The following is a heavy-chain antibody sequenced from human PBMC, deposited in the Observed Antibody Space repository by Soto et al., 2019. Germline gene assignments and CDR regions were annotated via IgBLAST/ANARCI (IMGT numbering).Heavy chain of an antibody. CDR3: ARHRAVAGMPDYYYDMDV. D-gene: IGHD6-19*01. J-gene: IGHJ6*02. V-gene: IGHV5-51*01. CDR1: VYSFTSYW. CDR2: IYPTNSDS. Sequence: GESLKISCKGSVYSFTSYWIAWVRQMPGKGLEWMGIIYPTNSDSKYSPSFQGQVTISADKSISTAYLQWSSLKASDTAMYYCARHRAVAGMPDYYYDMDVWGQGTTVTVS.